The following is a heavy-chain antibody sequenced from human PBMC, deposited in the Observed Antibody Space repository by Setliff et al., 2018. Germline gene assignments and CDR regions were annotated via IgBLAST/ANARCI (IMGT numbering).Heavy chain of an antibody. J-gene: IGHJ3*02. Sequence: SETLSLTCTVSGGSISSSSYYWGWIRQPPGKGLEWIGSIYYSGNTNYNPSLKSRVTISIDTSKNQFSLKLSSVTAADTAVYHCARGKTFFGAFIRAFDIWGQGRMVTVSS. V-gene: IGHV4-39*07. D-gene: IGHD3-3*01. CDR2: IYYSGNT. CDR3: ARGKTFFGAFIRAFDI. CDR1: GGSISSSSYY.